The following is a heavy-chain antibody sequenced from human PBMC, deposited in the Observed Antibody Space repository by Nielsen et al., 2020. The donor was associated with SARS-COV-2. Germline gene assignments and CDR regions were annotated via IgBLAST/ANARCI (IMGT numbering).Heavy chain of an antibody. D-gene: IGHD5-12*01. J-gene: IGHJ6*02. V-gene: IGHV4-31*03. CDR2: IYFSGRT. Sequence: LRLSCTVSGGSISSGGYYWSWIRHHPGKGLEWIGYIYFSGRTCYNPSLKSRVAISVDTSKNQFSLSLRSVTAADTAVYYCARESSGYDHYNYGMDVWGQGTTVTVSS. CDR3: ARESSGYDHYNYGMDV. CDR1: GGSISSGGYY.